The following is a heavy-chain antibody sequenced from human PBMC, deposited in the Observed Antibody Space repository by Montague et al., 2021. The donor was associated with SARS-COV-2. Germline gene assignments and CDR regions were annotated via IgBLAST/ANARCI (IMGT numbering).Heavy chain of an antibody. CDR1: GFYFRDYG. D-gene: IGHD3-9*01. CDR2: ISYDGTHK. Sequence: SLRLSCAASGFYFRDYGVHWVRQAPGKGLEWVAVISYDGTHKYYXDSVKGQFTISRDNSKNTLYLQLNSLRAEDTAVYFCARDHQFYDVLTAYFPSNYYHNYYGMDVWGQGTTVTVSS. V-gene: IGHV3-30*19. CDR3: ARDHQFYDVLTAYFPSNYYHNYYGMDV. J-gene: IGHJ6*02.